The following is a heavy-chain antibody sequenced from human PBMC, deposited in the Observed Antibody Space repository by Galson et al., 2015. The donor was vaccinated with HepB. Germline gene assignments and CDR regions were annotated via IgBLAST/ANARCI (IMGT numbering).Heavy chain of an antibody. J-gene: IGHJ4*02. D-gene: IGHD6-13*01. CDR1: GFTVSSNY. V-gene: IGHV3-53*04. Sequence: SLRLSCAASGFTVSSNYMSWVRQAPGKGLEWVSVIFSGGSTYYADSVKGRFTISRHSSKNTLYLQMNSLRAVDTAVYYCAYSSSWSHHDYWGQGTLVTVSS. CDR3: AYSSSWSHHDY. CDR2: IFSGGST.